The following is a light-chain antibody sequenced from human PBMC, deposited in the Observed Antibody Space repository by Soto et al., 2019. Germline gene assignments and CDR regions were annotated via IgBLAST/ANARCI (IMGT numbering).Light chain of an antibody. Sequence: EIVMTQSPATMSVSPGERATLSRRASQSMGSMVAWYQQKPGQAPRLLIYDASNRATGIPPRFSGSGSGTDFTLPISSLEPEDSAVYYCQQRHMWPITFGQGTRLEIK. CDR3: QQRHMWPIT. CDR2: DAS. J-gene: IGKJ5*01. CDR1: QSMGSM. V-gene: IGKV3-11*01.